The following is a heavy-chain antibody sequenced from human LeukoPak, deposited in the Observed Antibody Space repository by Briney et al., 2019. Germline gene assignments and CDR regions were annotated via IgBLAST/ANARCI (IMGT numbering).Heavy chain of an antibody. J-gene: IGHJ4*02. Sequence: KPSETLSLTCTVSGGSISSSSYYWGWIRQPPGKGLEWIVSIYYSGSTYYNPSLKSRVTISVDTSKNQFSLKLSSVTAADTAVYYCARAQRGYCSGGSCSYFDYWGQGTLVTVSS. V-gene: IGHV4-39*01. CDR3: ARAQRGYCSGGSCSYFDY. CDR1: GGSISSSSYY. D-gene: IGHD2-15*01. CDR2: IYYSGST.